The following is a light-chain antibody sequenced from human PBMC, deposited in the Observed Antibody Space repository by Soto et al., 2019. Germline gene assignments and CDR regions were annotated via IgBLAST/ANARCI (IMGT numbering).Light chain of an antibody. Sequence: DIQVTQSPSSLSASVGDRVTITCRSGQTISNYLNWYQQKPGKAPKLLIYAASSLQSGVPLRFSGSGSGTDFTLTITSLQPEDFATYYCQQSYTTPPTFGGGTKVDIK. CDR2: AAS. CDR1: QTISNY. J-gene: IGKJ4*01. CDR3: QQSYTTPPT. V-gene: IGKV1-39*01.